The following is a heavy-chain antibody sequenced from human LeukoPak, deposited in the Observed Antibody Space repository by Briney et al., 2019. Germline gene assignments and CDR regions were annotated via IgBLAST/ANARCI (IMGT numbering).Heavy chain of an antibody. CDR1: GFTFSDYY. CDR2: ISSGSTI. V-gene: IGHV3-69-1*02. J-gene: IGHJ6*04. CDR3: AELGITMIGGV. Sequence: GGSLRLSCAASGFTFSDYYMNWVRRAPGKGLEWVSYISSGSTIYYADSVKGRFTISRDNAKNSLYLQMNSLRDEDTAVYYCAELGITMIGGVWGKGTTVTISS. D-gene: IGHD3-10*02.